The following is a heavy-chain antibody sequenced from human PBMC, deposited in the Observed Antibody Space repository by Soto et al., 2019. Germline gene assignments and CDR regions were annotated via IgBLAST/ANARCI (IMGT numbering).Heavy chain of an antibody. CDR2: ISGSGGST. CDR3: AKETPFKDWLPLRNYYYYMDV. CDR1: GFTFSSYA. J-gene: IGHJ6*03. D-gene: IGHD3-9*01. Sequence: GGSLRLSCAASGFTFSSYAMSWVRQAPGKGLEWVSAISGSGGSTYYADSVKGRFTISRDNSKNTLYLQMNSLRAEDTAVYYCAKETPFKDWLPLRNYYYYMDVWGKGTTVTVSS. V-gene: IGHV3-23*01.